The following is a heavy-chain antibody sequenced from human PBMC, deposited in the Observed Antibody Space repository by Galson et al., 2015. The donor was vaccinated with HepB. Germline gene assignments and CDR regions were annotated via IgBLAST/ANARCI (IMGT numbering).Heavy chain of an antibody. Sequence: SVKVSCKASGYTFTSYAMNWVRQAPGQGLEWMGWINTNTGNPTYAQGFTGRFVFSLDTSVSTAYLQISSLKAEDTAVYYCARYAFDHYDFWSGYYKGYYYYYMDVWGKGTTVTVSS. CDR3: ARYAFDHYDFWSGYYKGYYYYYMDV. J-gene: IGHJ6*03. D-gene: IGHD3-3*01. V-gene: IGHV7-4-1*02. CDR1: GYTFTSYA. CDR2: INTNTGNP.